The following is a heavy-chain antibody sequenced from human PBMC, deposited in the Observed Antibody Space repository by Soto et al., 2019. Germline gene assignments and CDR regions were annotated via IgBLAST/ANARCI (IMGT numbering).Heavy chain of an antibody. V-gene: IGHV1-69*01. CDR2: IIPIFGTA. D-gene: IGHD6-6*01. Sequence: QVQLVQSGAEVKKPGSSVKVSCKASGGTFSSYAISWVRQAPGQGLEWMGGIIPIFGTANYAQKFQGRVTITADESTSTGYMELSRLRSEDTAVYYCARGSSSSSPHYYYYYGMDVWGQGTTVTVSS. J-gene: IGHJ6*02. CDR1: GGTFSSYA. CDR3: ARGSSSSSPHYYYYYGMDV.